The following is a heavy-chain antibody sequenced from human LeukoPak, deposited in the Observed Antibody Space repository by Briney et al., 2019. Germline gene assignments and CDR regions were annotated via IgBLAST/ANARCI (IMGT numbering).Heavy chain of an antibody. V-gene: IGHV1-18*01. J-gene: IGHJ6*03. CDR3: ARVPGSSGWYPNYYYYYMDV. CDR2: ISAYNGNT. D-gene: IGHD6-19*01. Sequence: ASVEVSCKASGYTFTSYGISWVRQAPGQGLEWMGWISAYNGNTNYAQKLQGRVTMTTDTSTSTAYMELRSLRSDDTAVYYCARVPGSSGWYPNYYYYYMDVWGKGTTVTVSS. CDR1: GYTFTSYG.